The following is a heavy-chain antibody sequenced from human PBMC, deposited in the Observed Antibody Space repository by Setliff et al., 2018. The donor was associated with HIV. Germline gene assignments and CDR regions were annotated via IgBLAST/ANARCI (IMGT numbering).Heavy chain of an antibody. J-gene: IGHJ4*02. Sequence: PSETLSLTCTVSGGSISSTYYWGWIRQPPGKGLAWIGSIYYSGTTYYSPSLKSRVTISVDTSKNQFSLKLTSVTAADTAVYYCARLPRQLLKGAAAYFDYWGQGTLVTVSS. V-gene: IGHV4-39*07. CDR1: GGSISSTYY. D-gene: IGHD5-18*01. CDR3: ARLPRQLLKGAAAYFDY. CDR2: IYYSGTT.